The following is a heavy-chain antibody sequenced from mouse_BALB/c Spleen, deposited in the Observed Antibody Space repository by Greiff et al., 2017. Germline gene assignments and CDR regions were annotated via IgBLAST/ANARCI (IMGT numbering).Heavy chain of an antibody. CDR3: ARGGLRRGGFFAY. CDR2: ILPGSGST. Sequence: QVQLQQSGAELMKPGASVKISCKATGYTFSSYWIEWVKQRPGHGLEWIGEILPGSGSTNYNEKFKGKATFTADTSSNTAYMQLSSLTSEDSAVYYCARGGLRRGGFFAYWGQGTLVTVSA. V-gene: IGHV1-9*01. CDR1: GYTFSSYW. J-gene: IGHJ3*01. D-gene: IGHD2-2*01.